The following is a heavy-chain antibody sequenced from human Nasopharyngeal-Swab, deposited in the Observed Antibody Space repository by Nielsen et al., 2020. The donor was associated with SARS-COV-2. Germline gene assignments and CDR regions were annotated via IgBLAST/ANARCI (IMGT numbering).Heavy chain of an antibody. Sequence: GGSLRLSCVASGFSLSDHYMDWVRQAPGKGLEWVSAISGSGGSTYYADSVKGRFTISRDNSKNTLYLQMNSLRAEDTAVYYCAKDRTPGIVGGRGFDYWGQGTLVTVSS. CDR3: AKDRTPGIVGGRGFDY. CDR2: ISGSGGST. V-gene: IGHV3-23*01. D-gene: IGHD1-26*01. CDR1: GFSLSDHY. J-gene: IGHJ4*02.